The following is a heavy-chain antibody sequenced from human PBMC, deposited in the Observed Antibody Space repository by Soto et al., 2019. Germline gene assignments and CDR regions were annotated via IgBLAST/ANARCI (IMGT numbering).Heavy chain of an antibody. CDR3: ARDRYGDSDIDY. J-gene: IGHJ4*02. CDR2: ISSSSSYI. D-gene: IGHD4-17*01. V-gene: IGHV3-21*01. Sequence: EVQLVESGGGLVKPGGSLRLSCAASGFTFSSYSMNWVRQAPGKGLEWVSSISSSSSYIYYADSVKGRFTITRDNAKNSLYLQMNSLRAEDTAVYYCARDRYGDSDIDYWGQGTLVTVSS. CDR1: GFTFSSYS.